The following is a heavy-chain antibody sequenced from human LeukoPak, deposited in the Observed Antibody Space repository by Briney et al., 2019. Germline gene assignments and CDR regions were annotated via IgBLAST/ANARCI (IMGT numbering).Heavy chain of an antibody. D-gene: IGHD4-23*01. CDR1: GYTFTGYY. V-gene: IGHV1-2*02. Sequence: ASVKVSCKASGYTFTGYYMHWVRQAPGQGLEWMGWINPKSGGTNYAQKFQGRVTMTRDMSTSTDYMELSSLRSEDTAVYYCARDNSVEDTAWWFDPWGQGNLVTVSS. CDR3: ARDNSVEDTAWWFDP. J-gene: IGHJ5*02. CDR2: INPKSGGT.